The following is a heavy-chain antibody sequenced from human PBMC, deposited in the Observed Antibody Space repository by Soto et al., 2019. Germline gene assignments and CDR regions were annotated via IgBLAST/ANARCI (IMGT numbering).Heavy chain of an antibody. CDR2: IYYTGNT. CDR3: AGHPITVIRGVSKIEWLVP. V-gene: IGHV4-39*01. D-gene: IGHD3-10*01. Sequence: SETLSLTCTVSGGSIRSSTYYWGWIRQPPGKGKERIGTIYYTGNTYYNPSLTSRVTISVDTSKNQFSLNLSSVTAADTAVYYCAGHPITVIRGVSKIEWLVPWGQGTLVTVSS. J-gene: IGHJ5*02. CDR1: GGSIRSSTYY.